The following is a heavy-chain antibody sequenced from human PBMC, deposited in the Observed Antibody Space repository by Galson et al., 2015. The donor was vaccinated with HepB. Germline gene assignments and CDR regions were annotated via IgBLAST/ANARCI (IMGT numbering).Heavy chain of an antibody. Sequence: SLRLSCAASGFTFSNYDMHWVRQAAGQSLEWVSGIDTAGNPYYPDSVQGRFTLSRENAENSLYLQMNSLRAGDTAVYFCARARAGSHYLDYWGQGTLVTASS. V-gene: IGHV3-13*05. J-gene: IGHJ4*02. D-gene: IGHD6-19*01. CDR3: ARARAGSHYLDY. CDR1: GFTFSNYD. CDR2: IDTAGNP.